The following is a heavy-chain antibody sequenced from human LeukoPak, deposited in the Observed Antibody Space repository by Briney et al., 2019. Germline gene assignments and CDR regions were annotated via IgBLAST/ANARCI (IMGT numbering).Heavy chain of an antibody. D-gene: IGHD2-2*01. Sequence: ASVKVSCKASGYTFTSYDINWVRQATGQGLEWMGWMNPNSGNTGYAQKFQGRVTMTRNTSISTAYMELSSLRSEDTAVYYCAREWGGYCSSTSCSHDAFGIWGQGTMVTVSS. CDR3: AREWGGYCSSTSCSHDAFGI. CDR1: GYTFTSYD. J-gene: IGHJ3*02. V-gene: IGHV1-8*01. CDR2: MNPNSGNT.